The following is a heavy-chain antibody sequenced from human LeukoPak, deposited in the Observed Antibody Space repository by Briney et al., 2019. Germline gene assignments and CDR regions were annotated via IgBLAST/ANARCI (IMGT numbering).Heavy chain of an antibody. D-gene: IGHD2-15*01. CDR1: GFSFSAYA. Sequence: GGSLRLSCAASGFSFSAYAMSWVRQAPGKGLEWVSGIGASGLNTYYADTVKGRLTISRDNSNNAVYLQLYSLRVDDTAVYYCAKKSRSRGQGPFDIWGQGTMVTVSS. J-gene: IGHJ3*02. CDR3: AKKSRSRGQGPFDI. CDR2: IGASGLNT. V-gene: IGHV3-23*01.